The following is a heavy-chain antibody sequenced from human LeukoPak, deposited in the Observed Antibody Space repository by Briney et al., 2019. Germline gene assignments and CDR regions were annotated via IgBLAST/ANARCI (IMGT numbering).Heavy chain of an antibody. CDR2: IYYSGST. CDR3: ARGSQDSGYEGWFDP. V-gene: IGHV4-59*01. J-gene: IGHJ5*02. Sequence: SETLSLTCTVSGGPISSYYWSWIRQPPGEGLEWIGYIYYSGSTNYNPSLKSRVTISVDTSKNQFSLKLSSVTAADTAVYYCARGSQDSGYEGWFDPWGQGTLVTVSS. D-gene: IGHD5-12*01. CDR1: GGPISSYY.